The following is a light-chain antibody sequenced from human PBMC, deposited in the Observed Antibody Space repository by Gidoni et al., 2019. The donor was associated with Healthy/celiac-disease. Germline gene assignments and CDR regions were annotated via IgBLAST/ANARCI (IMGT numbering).Light chain of an antibody. Sequence: DIQMTQSPSSLSASVGDRVTITCPASQDISNYLNWYQQKPGKAPKLLIYDASNLETGVPSRLSGSGSGTDFTLTISSLQPEDIATYYCQQYDNLPLTFGGGTKVEIK. CDR2: DAS. J-gene: IGKJ4*01. CDR1: QDISNY. CDR3: QQYDNLPLT. V-gene: IGKV1-33*01.